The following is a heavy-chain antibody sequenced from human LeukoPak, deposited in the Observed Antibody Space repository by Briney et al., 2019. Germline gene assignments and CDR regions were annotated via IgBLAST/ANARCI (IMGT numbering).Heavy chain of an antibody. V-gene: IGHV1-2*02. CDR3: AKGGATNGVCCLFDS. Sequence: ASVKVSCKASGYTFSDSYIHWVRQAPGQGLEWMGWSNPNSGDTNYAQKFQGRVTLTRDTSISTAYMDLGSLRSDDTAVYYCAKGGATNGVCCLFDSWGQGTLVTVSS. J-gene: IGHJ4*02. CDR1: GYTFSDSY. D-gene: IGHD2-8*01. CDR2: SNPNSGDT.